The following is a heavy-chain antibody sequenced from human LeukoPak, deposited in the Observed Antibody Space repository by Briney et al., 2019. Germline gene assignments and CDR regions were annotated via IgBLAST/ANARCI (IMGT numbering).Heavy chain of an antibody. CDR1: GRSLSSFY. V-gene: IGHV4-4*07. D-gene: IGHD3-22*01. Sequence: SETLSPTCTVSGRSLSSFYSDWIRQPAGKGLQWIGRIYTSGVTNYNPSLKSRVTMSVDTSKNQFSLKLSSVTAADTAVYYCAREWTSGDGSGYPYYFDYWGPGTLVTVSS. CDR3: AREWTSGDGSGYPYYFDY. CDR2: IYTSGVT. J-gene: IGHJ4*02.